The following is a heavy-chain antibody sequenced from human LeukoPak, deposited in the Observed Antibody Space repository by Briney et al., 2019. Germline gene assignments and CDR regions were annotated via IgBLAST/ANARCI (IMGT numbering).Heavy chain of an antibody. V-gene: IGHV3-21*01. CDR2: ISSSSSYI. Sequence: GGPLRLSCAVSGFTFSRYSMNWVRQAPGKGLEGVSYISSSSSYIYYADSVKGRFTISRDNAKNSLYLQMNSLRAEDTAVYYCARDIGKDFDYWGQGTLVTVSS. CDR3: ARDIGKDFDY. CDR1: GFTFSRYS. D-gene: IGHD2-15*01. J-gene: IGHJ4*02.